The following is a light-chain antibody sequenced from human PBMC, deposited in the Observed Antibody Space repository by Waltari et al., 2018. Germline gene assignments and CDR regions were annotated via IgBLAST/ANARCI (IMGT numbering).Light chain of an antibody. CDR1: QSVLYSSNNKNY. J-gene: IGKJ1*01. Sequence: DIVMTQSPDSLPVSLGERATVNCKSSQSVLYSSNNKNYLAWYQQKPGQPPKLLIYWASTRDSGVPDRFSGSGSGTDFTLTISSLQAEDVAVYYGQQYYSTPRTFGQGTKVEI. CDR3: QQYYSTPRT. V-gene: IGKV4-1*01. CDR2: WAS.